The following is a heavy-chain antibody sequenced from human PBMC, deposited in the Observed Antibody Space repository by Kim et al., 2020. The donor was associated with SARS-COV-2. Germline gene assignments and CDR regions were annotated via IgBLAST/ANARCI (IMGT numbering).Heavy chain of an antibody. Sequence: GGSLRLSCAASGFTFSSYWMHWVRQAPGKGLVWVSRINSDGSSTSYADSVKGRFTISRDNAKNTLYLQMNSLRAEDTAVYYCARDWQQQRVNSYNWFDPWGQGNLFTLSS. D-gene: IGHD6-13*01. V-gene: IGHV3-74*01. CDR2: INSDGSST. J-gene: IGHJ5*02. CDR3: ARDWQQQRVNSYNWFDP. CDR1: GFTFSSYW.